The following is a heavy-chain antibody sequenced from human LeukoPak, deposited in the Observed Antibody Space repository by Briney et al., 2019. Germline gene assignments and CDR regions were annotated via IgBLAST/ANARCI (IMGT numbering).Heavy chain of an antibody. CDR1: GFTFSSHA. D-gene: IGHD2-2*01. CDR2: TRGNGRST. Sequence: LAAGSLRPSCPASGFTFSSHAMSWVSQAPGKGLEWVSATRGNGRSTYTADSVQGRFSISRVNSEDTMYMEMNRLRAEDTAVYYCAKDHCSSTNCYFTGGLYFDYWGQGTLVTVSS. V-gene: IGHV3-23*01. J-gene: IGHJ4*02. CDR3: AKDHCSSTNCYFTGGLYFDY.